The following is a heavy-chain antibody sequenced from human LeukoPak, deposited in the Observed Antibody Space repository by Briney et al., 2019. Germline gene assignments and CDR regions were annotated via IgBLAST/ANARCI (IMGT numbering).Heavy chain of an antibody. J-gene: IGHJ1*01. CDR3: AKDLHSSSWYNYFQH. CDR2: ISDSGGST. D-gene: IGHD6-13*01. CDR1: GFTFSSYA. V-gene: IGHV3-23*01. Sequence: PGGSLRLSCAASGFTFSSYAMSWVRQAPGKGLEWVSAISDSGGSTYYADSVTGRFTISRDNSKSTVYLQMNSLRAEDTAVYYCAKDLHSSSWYNYFQHWGQGTLVTVSS.